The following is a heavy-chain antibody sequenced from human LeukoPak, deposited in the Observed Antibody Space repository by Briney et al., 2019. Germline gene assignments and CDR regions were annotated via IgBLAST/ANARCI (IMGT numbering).Heavy chain of an antibody. CDR2: IIPILGIA. J-gene: IGHJ2*01. Sequence: SVKVSCKASGGTFSSYAISWVRQAPGQGLEWMGRIIPILGIANYAQKFQGRVTITADKSTSTAYMELSSLRSEDTAVYCCARDYYDILTGYYSYWYFDLWGRGTLVTVSS. V-gene: IGHV1-69*04. CDR3: ARDYYDILTGYYSYWYFDL. D-gene: IGHD3-9*01. CDR1: GGTFSSYA.